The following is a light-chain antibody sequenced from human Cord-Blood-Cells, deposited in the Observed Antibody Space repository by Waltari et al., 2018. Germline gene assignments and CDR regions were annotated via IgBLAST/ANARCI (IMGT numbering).Light chain of an antibody. CDR2: EVS. Sequence: QSALTQPPPASGSPGQSVTISCTGTSSNVGGCNSVSWYQPHPGKAPKLMIYEVSMRPSGVPDRFSGSKSGNTASLTVSGLQAEDEADYYCSSYTGSVVFGGGTKLTVL. J-gene: IGLJ2*01. CDR1: SSNVGGCNS. CDR3: SSYTGSVV. V-gene: IGLV2-8*01.